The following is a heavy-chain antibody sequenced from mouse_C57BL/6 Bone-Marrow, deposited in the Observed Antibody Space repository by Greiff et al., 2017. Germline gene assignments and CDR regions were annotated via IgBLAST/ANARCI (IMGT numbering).Heavy chain of an antibody. V-gene: IGHV5-4*03. CDR1: GFTFSSYA. D-gene: IGHD4-1*01. Sequence: EVKLMESGGGLVKPGGSLKLSCAASGFTFSSYAMSWVRQTPEKRLEWVATISDGGSYTYYPDNVKGRFTISRDNAKNNLYLQMSHLKSEDTAMYYCARIGKLGRTYWGQGTLVTVSA. CDR3: ARIGKLGRTY. J-gene: IGHJ3*01. CDR2: ISDGGSYT.